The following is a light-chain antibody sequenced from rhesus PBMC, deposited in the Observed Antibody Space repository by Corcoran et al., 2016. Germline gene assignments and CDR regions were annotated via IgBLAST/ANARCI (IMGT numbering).Light chain of an antibody. CDR2: AAS. V-gene: IGKV1S12*01. J-gene: IGKJ4*01. CDR1: QNIYSN. CDR3: KHYYDNPIT. Sequence: DIQMTQSPSALSASVGDRVTISCRASQNIYSNLAWYQQKPGKAPMFLIYAASMLQSGIPSRSRGSGSGTDFTLTISSLQPEDSSAYYWKHYYDNPITFGGGTKVELK.